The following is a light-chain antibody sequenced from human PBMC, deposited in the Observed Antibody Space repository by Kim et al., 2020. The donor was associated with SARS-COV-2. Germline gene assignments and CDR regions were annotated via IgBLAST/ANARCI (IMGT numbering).Light chain of an antibody. CDR2: GAS. Sequence: SPGERATPSCRASQSVSSNYLAWYQQKPGQAPRLLIYGASSRATGIPDRFSGSGSGTDFTLTISRVEPEDFAVYCCQQYGSSPRTFGQGTKVDIK. CDR3: QQYGSSPRT. V-gene: IGKV3-20*01. J-gene: IGKJ1*01. CDR1: QSVSSNY.